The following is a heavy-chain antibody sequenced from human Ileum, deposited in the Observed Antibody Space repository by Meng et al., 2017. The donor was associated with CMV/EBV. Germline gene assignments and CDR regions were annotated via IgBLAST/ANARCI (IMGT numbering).Heavy chain of an antibody. Sequence: GQLVMSGEDVKKPWASVKVSCKVSGYTLTELSMHGVRQAPGKGLEWMGGFDPEDGEIIYAQKFQGRVTMTEDTSADTAYMELSSLRSEDTAVYYCATDSYGDYALDYWGQGTLVTVSS. J-gene: IGHJ4*02. D-gene: IGHD4-17*01. CDR1: GYTLTELS. CDR3: ATDSYGDYALDY. V-gene: IGHV1-24*01. CDR2: FDPEDGEI.